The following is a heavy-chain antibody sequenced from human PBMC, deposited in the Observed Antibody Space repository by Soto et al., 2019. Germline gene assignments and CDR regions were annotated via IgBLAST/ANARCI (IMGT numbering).Heavy chain of an antibody. J-gene: IGHJ4*02. V-gene: IGHV1-46*01. CDR3: ARYDYNGYYFDY. CDR2: INPSDGST. Sequence: GASVKVSCKASGYTFSTYYMHWVRQAPGQGYEWMGIINPSDGSTTYAQKFQGRVTMTRDTSTTTVYMELSSLKSEDTAVYYCARYDYNGYYFDYWGQGTLVTVSS. CDR1: GYTFSTYY. D-gene: IGHD4-4*01.